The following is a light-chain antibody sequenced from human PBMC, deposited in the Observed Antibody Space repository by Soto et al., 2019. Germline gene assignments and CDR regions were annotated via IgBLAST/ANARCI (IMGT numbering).Light chain of an antibody. CDR3: LLSYSGARV. Sequence: QTVVTQEPSLTVSPGGTGTLTCGSSTGAVTSGHYPYGFPQKPGQAPRTLIYDTSNTHSWTPARFSGSLLGGKAALTLSGAQPEDEAEYYCLLSYSGARVFGTGTKVTVL. CDR1: TGAVTSGHY. J-gene: IGLJ1*01. V-gene: IGLV7-46*01. CDR2: DTS.